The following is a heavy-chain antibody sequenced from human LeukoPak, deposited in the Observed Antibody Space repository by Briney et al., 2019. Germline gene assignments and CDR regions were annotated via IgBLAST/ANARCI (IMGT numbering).Heavy chain of an antibody. CDR2: IYYSGST. Sequence: SETLSLTCTVSGGSMSGYFWSWIRQPPGKGLEWVGYIYYSGSTNYNPSLKSRVTISVDTSKHHLSLKLSSVTAADTAVYYCARGRVGLLSDPWGQGTLVTVSS. D-gene: IGHD3/OR15-3a*01. CDR3: ARGRVGLLSDP. CDR1: GGSMSGYF. J-gene: IGHJ5*02. V-gene: IGHV4-59*12.